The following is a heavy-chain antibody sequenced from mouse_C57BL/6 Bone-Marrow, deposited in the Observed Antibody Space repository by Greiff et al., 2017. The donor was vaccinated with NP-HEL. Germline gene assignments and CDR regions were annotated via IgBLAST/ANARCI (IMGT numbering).Heavy chain of an antibody. V-gene: IGHV1-64*01. CDR2: IHPNSGST. Sequence: QVHVKQSGAELVKPGASVKLSCKASGYTFTSYWMHWVKQRPGQGLEWIGMIHPNSGSTNYNEKFKSKATLTVDKSSSTAYMQLSSLTSEDSAVYYCAFITTVVDYWGQGTTLTVSS. D-gene: IGHD1-1*01. CDR1: GYTFTSYW. J-gene: IGHJ2*01. CDR3: AFITTVVDY.